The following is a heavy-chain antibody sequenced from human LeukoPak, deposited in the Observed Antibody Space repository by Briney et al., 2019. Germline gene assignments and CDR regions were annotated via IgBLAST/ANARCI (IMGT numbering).Heavy chain of an antibody. D-gene: IGHD5-24*01. CDR1: GGSISSYY. CDR2: IYYSGST. V-gene: IGHV4-59*01. Sequence: SETLSLTCTVSGGSISSYYWSWIRQPPGKGLEWIGYIYYSGSTNYNPSLKSRVTISVDTSKNQFSLKLSSVTAADTAVYYCAREAVEMGRTFDHWGQGTLVTVSS. J-gene: IGHJ4*02. CDR3: AREAVEMGRTFDH.